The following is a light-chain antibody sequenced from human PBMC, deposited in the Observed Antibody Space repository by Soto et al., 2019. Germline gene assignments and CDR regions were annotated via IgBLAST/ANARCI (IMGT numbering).Light chain of an antibody. CDR3: QQSYSTPPT. J-gene: IGKJ1*01. Sequence: DIQMTQFPSSLSASVGDRVTITCRASQSISSYLNWYQQKPGKAPKLLIYAASSLQSGVPARFSGSGSGTDFTLTISSLQPEDFATYYCQQSYSTPPTFGQGTKV. CDR2: AAS. CDR1: QSISSY. V-gene: IGKV1-39*01.